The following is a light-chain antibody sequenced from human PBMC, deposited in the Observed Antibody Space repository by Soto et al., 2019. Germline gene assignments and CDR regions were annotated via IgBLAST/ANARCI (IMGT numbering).Light chain of an antibody. CDR1: QDISSY. J-gene: IGKJ1*01. V-gene: IGKV1-8*01. CDR3: QHYYGNPWT. Sequence: AIRMTQSPSSFSASTGDRVTITCRASQDISSYLAWYQQRPGKAPKLLIYAASTLQSGVPSRFSGSGSGTEFTLTISCLQSEDFATYYCQHYYGNPWTFGQGTKVEIK. CDR2: AAS.